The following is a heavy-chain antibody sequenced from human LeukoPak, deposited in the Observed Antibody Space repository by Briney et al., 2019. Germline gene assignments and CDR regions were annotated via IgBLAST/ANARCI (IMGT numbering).Heavy chain of an antibody. D-gene: IGHD3-3*01. CDR3: ARVSKYYDFWSGYDY. Sequence: GASVKVSCKASGYTFTGYYMHWVRQAPGQGLEWMGWINPNSGGTNYAQKFQGRVTMTRDTSISTAYMELSRLRSDDTAVYYCARVSKYYDFWSGYDYWGQGTLVTVSS. J-gene: IGHJ4*02. CDR2: INPNSGGT. V-gene: IGHV1-2*02. CDR1: GYTFTGYY.